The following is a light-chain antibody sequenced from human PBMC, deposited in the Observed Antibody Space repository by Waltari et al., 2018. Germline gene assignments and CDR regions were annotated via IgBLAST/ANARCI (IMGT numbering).Light chain of an antibody. CDR2: DAS. J-gene: IGKJ1*01. CDR3: QKYVNLPAT. V-gene: IGKV3-20*01. CDR1: QRVARY. Sequence: IVFTHSPGPLSLSPGERATLSCRDSQRVARYLACYQQKPGQAPRLLIYDASNRATGIPDRFSGSGSGTDFSLTISRLESEDFAVYYCQKYVNLPATFGQGTKVEIK.